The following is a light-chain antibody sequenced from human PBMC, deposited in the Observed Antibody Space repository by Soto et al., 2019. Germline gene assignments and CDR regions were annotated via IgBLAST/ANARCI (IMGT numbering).Light chain of an antibody. J-gene: IGLJ1*01. CDR3: SSFTSSTTYV. Sequence: QSALTQPASVSGSPGQSIAISSTGTSSDVGSHDLVSWYQQHPGKVPKLIIYDVSSRPSGVSNRFSGSKSGNTASLTISGLQAEDEADYYCSSFTSSTTYVFGTGTKLTVL. V-gene: IGLV2-14*02. CDR1: SSDVGSHDL. CDR2: DVS.